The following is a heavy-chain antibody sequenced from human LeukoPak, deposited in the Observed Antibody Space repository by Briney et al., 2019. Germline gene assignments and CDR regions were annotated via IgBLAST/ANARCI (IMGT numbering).Heavy chain of an antibody. CDR1: GFTFSSYW. CDR3: ARALGYSSSSIVY. D-gene: IGHD6-6*01. Sequence: GGSLRLSCAASGFTFSSYWMHWVRQAPGKGLVWVSRINSDGSRTSYADSVKGGFTISRDNAKNTLYLQMNSLRADDTAGYYFARALGYSSSSIVYWGQGDLVTVSS. V-gene: IGHV3-74*01. J-gene: IGHJ4*02. CDR2: INSDGSRT.